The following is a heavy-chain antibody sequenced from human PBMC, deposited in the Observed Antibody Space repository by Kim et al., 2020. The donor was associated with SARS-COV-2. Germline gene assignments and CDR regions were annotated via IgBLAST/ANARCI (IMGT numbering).Heavy chain of an antibody. V-gene: IGHV4-39*01. Sequence: SETLSLTCTVSGGSISSSSYYWGWIRQPPGKGLEWSGSIYYSGSTYYNPSLKSRVTISVDTSKNQFSLKLSCVTAADTAVYYCARGHVAVVQGGWFDPCGQGTLVTVSS. J-gene: IGHJ5*02. D-gene: IGHD6-19*01. CDR3: ARGHVAVVQGGWFDP. CDR2: IYYSGST. CDR1: GGSISSSSYY.